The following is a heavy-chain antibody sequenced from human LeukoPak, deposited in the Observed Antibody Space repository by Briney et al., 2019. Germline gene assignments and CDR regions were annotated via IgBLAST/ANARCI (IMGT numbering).Heavy chain of an antibody. Sequence: GGSLRLSCAASGFTFSDYYMSWIRQAPGKGLEWVSYISSSGSTIYYADSVKGRFIISRDNAKNSLYLQMNSLRAEDTAVYYCARDVGAVPAAIYYYYMDVWGKGTTVTVSS. CDR1: GFTFSDYY. D-gene: IGHD2-2*01. J-gene: IGHJ6*03. CDR3: ARDVGAVPAAIYYYYMDV. V-gene: IGHV3-11*01. CDR2: ISSSGSTI.